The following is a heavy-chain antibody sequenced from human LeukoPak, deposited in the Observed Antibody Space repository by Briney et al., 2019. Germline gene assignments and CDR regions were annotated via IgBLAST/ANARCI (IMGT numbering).Heavy chain of an antibody. J-gene: IGHJ4*02. V-gene: IGHV3-7*01. D-gene: IGHD3-10*01. CDR1: GFTFSDYW. Sequence: GSLRLSCAASGFTFSDYWMSWMRQAPGKGLEWVANIKYDGDEEYYVDSVKGRFTISRDNAKNSLYLQLNSLRVEDTAVYYCARVLKYYGSGSSYFDYWGQGTLVTVSS. CDR3: ARVLKYYGSGSSYFDY. CDR2: IKYDGDEE.